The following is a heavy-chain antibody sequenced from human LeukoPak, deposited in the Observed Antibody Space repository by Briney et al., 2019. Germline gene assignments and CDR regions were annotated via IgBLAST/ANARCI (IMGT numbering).Heavy chain of an antibody. J-gene: IGHJ4*02. CDR2: ISYDGSNK. V-gene: IGHV3-30-3*01. CDR3: ARTRWVPPWYFDY. D-gene: IGHD1-1*01. Sequence: GGSLRLSCAASGFTFSSYAMHWVRQAPGKGLEWVAVISYDGSNKYYADSVKGRFTISRDNSKNTLYLQMNSLRAGDTAVYYCARTRWVPPWYFDYWGQGTLVTVSS. CDR1: GFTFSSYA.